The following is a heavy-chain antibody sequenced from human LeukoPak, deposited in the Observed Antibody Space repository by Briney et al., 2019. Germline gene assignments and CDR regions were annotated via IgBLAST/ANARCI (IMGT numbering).Heavy chain of an antibody. V-gene: IGHV7-4-1*04. CDR1: GYTFTSYD. Sequence: GASVKVSCKASGYTFTSYDINWVRQATGQGLEWMGWINTNTGNPTYAQGFTGRFVFSLDTSVSMAYLQISSLKAEDTAVYYCARSPTVTTYYYGMDVWGQGTTVTVSS. D-gene: IGHD4-17*01. CDR3: ARSPTVTTYYYGMDV. CDR2: INTNTGNP. J-gene: IGHJ6*02.